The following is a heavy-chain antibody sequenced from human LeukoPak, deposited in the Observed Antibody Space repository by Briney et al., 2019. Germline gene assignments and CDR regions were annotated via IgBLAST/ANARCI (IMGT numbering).Heavy chain of an antibody. CDR1: GGSISSSSYY. CDR3: AKSGGYGLIDY. V-gene: IGHV4-39*01. CDR2: IYSSGSS. Sequence: SETLSLTCTVSGGSISSSSYYWGWIRQPPGKGLEWIGSIYSSGSSYYNASLQSRVTISIDTSKNQFSLRLNSVTAADTAMYYCAKSGGYGLIDYWGQGTRVTVSS. D-gene: IGHD1-26*01. J-gene: IGHJ4*02.